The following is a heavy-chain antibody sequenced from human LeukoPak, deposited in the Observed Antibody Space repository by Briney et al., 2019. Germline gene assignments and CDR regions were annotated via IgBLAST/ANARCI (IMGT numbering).Heavy chain of an antibody. CDR3: AKVGSGYNGPDY. CDR2: ISGSGGST. J-gene: IGHJ4*02. D-gene: IGHD3-22*01. Sequence: GGSLRLASAASGFTFSHVWMSWVRQAPGKGLEWVSAISGSGGSTYYADSVKGRFTISRDNSKNTLYLQMNSLRAEDTAVYYCAKVGSGYNGPDYWGQGALVTVSS. CDR1: GFTFSHVW. V-gene: IGHV3-23*01.